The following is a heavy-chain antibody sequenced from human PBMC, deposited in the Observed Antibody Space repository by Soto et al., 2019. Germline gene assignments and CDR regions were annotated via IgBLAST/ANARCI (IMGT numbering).Heavy chain of an antibody. Sequence: QVPLVESGGGVVQPGRSLRLSCAASGFAFSSYAMHWVRQAPGKGLERVAVISYDGSNKYYADSVKGRFTISRDNSKNTLYLQMNSLSAEDTAVYYCARDLGAVVVPDAIDADIDYWGRGTLVTVAS. CDR3: ARDLGAVVVPDAIDADIDY. J-gene: IGHJ4*02. CDR2: ISYDGSNK. V-gene: IGHV3-30-3*01. CDR1: GFAFSSYA. D-gene: IGHD2-2*01.